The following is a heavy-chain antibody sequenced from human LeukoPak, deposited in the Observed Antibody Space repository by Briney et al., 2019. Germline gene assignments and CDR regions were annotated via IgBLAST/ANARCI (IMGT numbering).Heavy chain of an antibody. CDR2: INPNSGGT. Sequence: ASVKVSCKASVYTFTGYYMHWVRHAPGQGLEWMGWINPNSGGTNYAQKFQGRVTMTRDTSISTAYMELSRLRSDDTAVYYCASRSTDFYDILTGLPTGYWGQGTLVTVSS. CDR3: ASRSTDFYDILTGLPTGY. V-gene: IGHV1-2*02. D-gene: IGHD3-9*01. J-gene: IGHJ4*02. CDR1: VYTFTGYY.